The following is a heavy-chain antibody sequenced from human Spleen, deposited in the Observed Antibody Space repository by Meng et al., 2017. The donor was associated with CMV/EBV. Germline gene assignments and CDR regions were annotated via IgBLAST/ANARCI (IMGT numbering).Heavy chain of an antibody. Sequence: GESLKISCAASGFSVSLHSINWVRQAPGKGLVWVSRINSDGSSTSYADSVKGRFTISRDNAKNTLYLQMNSLRAEDTAVYYCARDTRETSPDYYDSSGYYYYYGMDVWGQGTTVTVSS. CDR2: INSDGSST. CDR3: ARDTRETSPDYYDSSGYYYYYGMDV. D-gene: IGHD3-22*01. J-gene: IGHJ6*02. CDR1: GFSVSLHS. V-gene: IGHV3-74*01.